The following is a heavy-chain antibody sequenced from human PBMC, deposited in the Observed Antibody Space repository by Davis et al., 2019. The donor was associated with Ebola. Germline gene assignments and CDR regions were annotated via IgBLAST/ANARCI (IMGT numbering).Heavy chain of an antibody. J-gene: IGHJ6*02. V-gene: IGHV3-23*01. CDR3: ADPLSSI. D-gene: IGHD2/OR15-2a*01. CDR2: ISNLALKT. Sequence: GSLRLSCVGSGFNFSHYAMGWVRQIPGRGLECVSVISNLALKTFYSDSVQGRFIISRDNSKSIVSLQMNNLRVDDTAIYYCADPLSSIWGQGTTVTVS. CDR1: GFNFSHYA.